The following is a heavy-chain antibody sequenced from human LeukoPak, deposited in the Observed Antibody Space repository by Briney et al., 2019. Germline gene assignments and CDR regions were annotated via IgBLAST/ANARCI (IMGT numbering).Heavy chain of an antibody. D-gene: IGHD2-15*01. Sequence: PSETLSLTCAVSGYSLSSGYYWGWIWQPPRRGLEWIGSVYHCWSTHYNPSLKSRVTISVDTSKNQFSLKLSSVTAADTAVYYWSRLGFVVVVAAIGIWGQGTMVTVSS. V-gene: IGHV4-38-2*01. CDR1: GYSLSSGYY. J-gene: IGHJ3*02. CDR3: SRLGFVVVVAAIGI. CDR2: VYHCWST.